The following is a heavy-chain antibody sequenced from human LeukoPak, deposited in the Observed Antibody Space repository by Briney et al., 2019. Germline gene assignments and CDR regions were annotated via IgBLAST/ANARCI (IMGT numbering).Heavy chain of an antibody. J-gene: IGHJ4*02. D-gene: IGHD3-22*01. CDR1: GFPFSSYV. CDR3: ARQVGFCSDSTCYFDY. CDR2: IIGSGDST. Sequence: GGSLRLSCAASGFPFSSYVMRWVRQGPGKGLQWVSAIIGSGDSTDYAHSVKGRFTISRDNSKNILFLQMSSLRADDTAIYYCARQVGFCSDSTCYFDYWGQGALVTVSS. V-gene: IGHV3-23*01.